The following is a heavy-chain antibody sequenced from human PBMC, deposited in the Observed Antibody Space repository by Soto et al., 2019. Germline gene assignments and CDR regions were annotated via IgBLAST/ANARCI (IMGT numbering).Heavy chain of an antibody. CDR2: INAGNGNT. CDR1: GDTFTNYA. CDR3: ARGWTGDYGGFFDY. D-gene: IGHD4-17*01. V-gene: IGHV1-3*01. Sequence: QVQLVQSGAEVKKPGASVKVFCKASGDTFTNYAIHWVRQAPGQRLEWMGWINAGNGNTQYSQKFQGRVTITRDTSASTAYMELTSLRSEDTAVYYCARGWTGDYGGFFDYWGQGTLVTVSS. J-gene: IGHJ4*02.